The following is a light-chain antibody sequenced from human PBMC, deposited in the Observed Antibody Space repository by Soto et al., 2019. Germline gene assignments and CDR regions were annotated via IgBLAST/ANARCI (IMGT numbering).Light chain of an antibody. CDR1: QSVSSY. V-gene: IGKV3-11*01. Sequence: EIVLPQSPATLSLSPGERATLSCRASQSVSSYLAWYPQKPGQAPRLLIYDASNRATGIPARFSGSGSGTDFTLTITSLEPEDFAVYYCQKRSNWPPIFTFGPGTKVYFK. CDR2: DAS. J-gene: IGKJ3*01. CDR3: QKRSNWPPIFT.